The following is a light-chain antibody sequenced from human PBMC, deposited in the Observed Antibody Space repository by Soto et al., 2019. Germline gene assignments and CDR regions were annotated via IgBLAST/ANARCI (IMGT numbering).Light chain of an antibody. V-gene: IGKV3-11*01. CDR1: QSVSSY. J-gene: IGKJ1*01. CDR3: QQHSSWPWT. Sequence: EIVLTQSPATLSLSPGERATLSCRASQSVSSYLAWYQQKPGQAPKLLIYAASTMAAGVPSRFSGSGSGTDFTLTISSLEPEDFAVYYCQQHSSWPWTFGQGTKVEIK. CDR2: AAS.